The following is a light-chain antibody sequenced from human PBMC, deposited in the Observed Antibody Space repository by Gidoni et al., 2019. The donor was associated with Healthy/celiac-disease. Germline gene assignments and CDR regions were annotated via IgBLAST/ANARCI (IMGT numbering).Light chain of an antibody. V-gene: IGKV1-8*01. CDR2: AAS. CDR1: QGISSY. Sequence: AIRMTQSPSSFSASTGDRVTITCRASQGISSYLAWYQQKPGKAPKLLIYAASTLQSGVPSRFSGSGSGKDFTLTISCLQSEDFATYYCQQYYSYLLTFGQGTKVEIK. J-gene: IGKJ1*01. CDR3: QQYYSYLLT.